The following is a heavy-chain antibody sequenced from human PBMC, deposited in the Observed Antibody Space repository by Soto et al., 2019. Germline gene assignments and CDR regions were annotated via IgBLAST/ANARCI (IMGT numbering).Heavy chain of an antibody. CDR3: ARYFRGSGRYFFDY. Sequence: GGSLRLSCAASGFTFSGYGMHWVRQAPGKGLEWVAVIWYDGTKKYYADSVEGRFTISRDNAKDSLYLQMNSLRGEDTAVYYCARYFRGSGRYFFDYWGQGTLVTAPQ. CDR2: IWYDGTKK. V-gene: IGHV3-33*01. D-gene: IGHD6-19*01. J-gene: IGHJ4*02. CDR1: GFTFSGYG.